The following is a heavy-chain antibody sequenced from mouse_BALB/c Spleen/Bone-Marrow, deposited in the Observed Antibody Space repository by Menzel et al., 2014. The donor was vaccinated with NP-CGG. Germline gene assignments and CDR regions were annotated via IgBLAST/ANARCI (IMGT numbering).Heavy chain of an antibody. Sequence: VQLKESGPELEKPGASVKISCKASGYSFTGYNMNWVKQSNGKSLEWIGNIDPYYGGTSYNQKFKGKATLTVDKSSSTAYMQLKSLTSEDSAVYYCATYGYSYWYFDVWGAATTVTVSS. J-gene: IGHJ1*01. CDR3: ATYGYSYWYFDV. D-gene: IGHD1-1*01. CDR2: IDPYYGGT. V-gene: IGHV1-39*01. CDR1: GYSFTGYN.